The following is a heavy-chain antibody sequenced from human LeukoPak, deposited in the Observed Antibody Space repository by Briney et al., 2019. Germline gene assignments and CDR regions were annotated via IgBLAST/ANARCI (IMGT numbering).Heavy chain of an antibody. J-gene: IGHJ4*02. CDR1: GYSLTELS. Sequence: GASVKDSCKVSGYSLTELSMHWVRQAPGKGLEWMGGFDPADDKTIFAQKFQGRVTLTEDTSTDTAYMELSSLRSEDTAVYYCATYDSSGYLDYWGQGTLVTVSS. D-gene: IGHD3-22*01. V-gene: IGHV1-24*01. CDR3: ATYDSSGYLDY. CDR2: FDPADDKT.